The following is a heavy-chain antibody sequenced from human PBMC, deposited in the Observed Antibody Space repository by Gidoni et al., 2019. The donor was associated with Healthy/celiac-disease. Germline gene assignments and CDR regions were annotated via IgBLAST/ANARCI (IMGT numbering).Heavy chain of an antibody. Sequence: QVQLVESGGGVVQPGRSLRLSRSASGFPFRSYAMHWVRQAPGRGLEWVAVISYDGSNKYYADSVKGRFTISRDNSKNTLYLQMNSLRAEDTAVYYCARVRAVATPGGGMDVWGQGTTVTVSS. CDR1: GFPFRSYA. V-gene: IGHV3-30-3*01. CDR2: ISYDGSNK. CDR3: ARVRAVATPGGGMDV. J-gene: IGHJ6*02. D-gene: IGHD6-19*01.